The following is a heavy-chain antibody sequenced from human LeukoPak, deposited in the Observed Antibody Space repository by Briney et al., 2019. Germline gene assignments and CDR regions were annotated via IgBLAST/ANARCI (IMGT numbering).Heavy chain of an antibody. CDR1: GVSITSYK. D-gene: IGHD3-9*01. CDR2: ISTSGRT. J-gene: IGHJ4*02. Sequence: SETLSLTCTVSGVSITSYKWSWLRQSPGKGLEWIGFISTSGRTDYNPSLTSRVSMSVDTSKSQVSLRLSSVTAEDTAVYYCATSYDNKIVPYDCWGQGILVTVFS. CDR3: ATSYDNKIVPYDC. V-gene: IGHV4-4*09.